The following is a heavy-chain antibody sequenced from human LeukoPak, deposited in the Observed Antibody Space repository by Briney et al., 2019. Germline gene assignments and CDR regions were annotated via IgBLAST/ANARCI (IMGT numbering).Heavy chain of an antibody. D-gene: IGHD3-16*02. V-gene: IGHV3-48*04. J-gene: IGHJ4*02. Sequence: PGGSLRLSCAASGFTFSSYWMHWVRQAPGKGLEWVSYITSGGSTIYYADSVKGRFTISRDNGKNSLYLQMNSLRAEDTAVYYCATAPQTYRYLGYWGQGTLVTVSS. CDR2: ITSGGSTI. CDR1: GFTFSSYW. CDR3: ATAPQTYRYLGY.